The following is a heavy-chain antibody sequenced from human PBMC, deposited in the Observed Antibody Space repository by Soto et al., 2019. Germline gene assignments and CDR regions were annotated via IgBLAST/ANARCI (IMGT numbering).Heavy chain of an antibody. Sequence: GPLSLSCAASGFTFSSYAMSWVRQAPGKGLEWVSAISGSGGSTYYADSVKGRFTISRDNSKNTLYLQMNSLRAEDTAVYYCAKDLVAGTKYYFDYWGQGTLVTVSS. J-gene: IGHJ4*02. V-gene: IGHV3-23*01. CDR3: AKDLVAGTKYYFDY. D-gene: IGHD6-19*01. CDR1: GFTFSSYA. CDR2: ISGSGGST.